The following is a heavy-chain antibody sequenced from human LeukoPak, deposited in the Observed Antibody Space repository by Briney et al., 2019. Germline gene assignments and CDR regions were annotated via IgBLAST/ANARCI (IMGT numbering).Heavy chain of an antibody. D-gene: IGHD6-13*01. V-gene: IGHV3-33*01. Sequence: GGSLRLSCAASGFTFSSYGMHWVRQAPGKGLEWVAVIRFDESHRYHADSVKGRFTISRDNSKNTLFLQMNSLRAEDTALYYCARWDIPTADIDYWGQGTLVTVSS. CDR1: GFTFSSYG. J-gene: IGHJ4*02. CDR3: ARWDIPTADIDY. CDR2: IRFDESHR.